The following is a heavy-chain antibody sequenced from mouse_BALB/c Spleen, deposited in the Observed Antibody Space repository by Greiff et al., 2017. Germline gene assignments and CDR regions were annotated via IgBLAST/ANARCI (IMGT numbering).Heavy chain of an antibody. J-gene: IGHJ4*01. D-gene: IGHD2-1*01. CDR3: NPERGGNYGAMDY. V-gene: IGHV14-4*02. Sequence: EVKLMESGAELVRSGASVKLSCTASGFNIKDYYMHWVKQRPEQGLEWIGWIVPENGDTEYAPKFQGKATMTADTSSNTAYLHLSSLTSEDTADYYCNPERGGNYGAMDYWGQGTSVTVSS. CDR2: IVPENGDT. CDR1: GFNIKDYY.